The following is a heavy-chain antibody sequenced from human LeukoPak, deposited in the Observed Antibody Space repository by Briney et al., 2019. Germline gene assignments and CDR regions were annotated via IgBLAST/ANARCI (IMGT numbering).Heavy chain of an antibody. J-gene: IGHJ4*02. Sequence: SETLSLTCTVSGGSISSSSYYWSWIRQPPGKGLEWIGCIYYSGSTNYNPSLKSRVTISVDTSKNQFSLKLSSVTAADTAVYYCAREKEVNYYDSSGYSPSFFDYWGQGTLVTVSS. CDR1: GGSISSSSYY. D-gene: IGHD3-22*01. V-gene: IGHV4-61*01. CDR2: IYYSGST. CDR3: AREKEVNYYDSSGYSPSFFDY.